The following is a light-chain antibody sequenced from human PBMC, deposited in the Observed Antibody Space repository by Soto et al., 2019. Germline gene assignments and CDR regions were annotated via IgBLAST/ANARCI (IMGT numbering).Light chain of an antibody. CDR2: NNN. CDR1: SSNIGSNT. J-gene: IGLJ1*01. CDR3: SAWDDSLNGLV. Sequence: QSVLTQPPSASGTPGQRVTISCSGSSSNIGSNTVNWYQQLPGTAPKLLIYNNNQRPSGVPDRFSGSKSGTSASLAISGLPSEDVADYYSSAWDDSLNGLVFGTGTKLTVL. V-gene: IGLV1-44*01.